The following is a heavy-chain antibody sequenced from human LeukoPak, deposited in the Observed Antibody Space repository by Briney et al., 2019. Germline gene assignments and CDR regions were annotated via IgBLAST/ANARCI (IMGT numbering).Heavy chain of an antibody. Sequence: PGGSLRLSCAASGFTFSSYSMNWVRQAPGKGLEWVSYISSSSSTIYYADSVKGRFTISRDNAKNSLYLQMNSLRAEDTAVYYCARGVVVVPAAPFDYWGQGTLVTVSS. CDR3: ARGVVVVPAAPFDY. CDR2: ISSSSSTI. V-gene: IGHV3-48*04. CDR1: GFTFSSYS. D-gene: IGHD2-2*01. J-gene: IGHJ4*02.